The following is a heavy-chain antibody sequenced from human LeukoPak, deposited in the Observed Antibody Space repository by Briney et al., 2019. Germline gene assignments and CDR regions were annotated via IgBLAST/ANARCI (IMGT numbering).Heavy chain of an antibody. V-gene: IGHV1-18*01. CDR1: GYSFPTYG. CDR2: ISNDNGIT. D-gene: IGHD3-10*01. CDR3: ARGGFDYYGTGRAFDV. J-gene: IGHJ4*02. Sequence: GASVKVSCKTSGYSFPTYGISWVRQAPGQGLEWMGWISNDNGITNYAPQFQGRVTLGTETYTSTAYMELRNLRSDDTAVYYCARGGFDYYGTGRAFDVWGQGTLVTVSS.